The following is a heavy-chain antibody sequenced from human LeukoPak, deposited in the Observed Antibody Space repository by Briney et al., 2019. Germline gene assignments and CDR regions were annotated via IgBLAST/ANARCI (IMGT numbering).Heavy chain of an antibody. CDR3: AKGPHSGL. Sequence: GGSLRLSCAASGFTFSRYAMTWVRQAPGKGLEWVSTISGSGDTSYYADSVKGRFTISRDKSKNTLYLQMNSLRAEDTAVYYCAKGPHSGLWGQGTLVTVSS. V-gene: IGHV3-23*01. CDR2: ISGSGDTS. CDR1: GFTFSRYA. J-gene: IGHJ4*02. D-gene: IGHD3-22*01.